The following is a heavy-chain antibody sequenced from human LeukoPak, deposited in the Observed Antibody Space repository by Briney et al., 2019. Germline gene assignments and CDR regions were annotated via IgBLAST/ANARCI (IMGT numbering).Heavy chain of an antibody. CDR3: AKDLWFGELWNWFDP. V-gene: IGHV3-23*01. CDR2: ISGTGGST. D-gene: IGHD3-10*01. Sequence: PGGSLRLSCVASAFTFSSYDMSWVRQAPGKRLEWVSAISGTGGSTYYADSVKGRFTISRDNSKNTLYLQMNSLRAEDTAVYYCAKDLWFGELWNWFDPWGQGTLVTVSS. CDR1: AFTFSSYD. J-gene: IGHJ5*02.